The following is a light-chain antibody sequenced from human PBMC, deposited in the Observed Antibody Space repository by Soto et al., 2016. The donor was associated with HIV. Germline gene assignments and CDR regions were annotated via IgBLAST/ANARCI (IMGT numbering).Light chain of an antibody. V-gene: IGLV3-1*01. CDR3: QAWDSSTGV. J-gene: IGLJ2*01. Sequence: SYELTQPPSVSVSPGQTARITCSGDKLWEKYVSWYQQKPGQSPVLVIYQDAMRPSGIPERFSGSNSENTATLTISGTQTMDEADYYCQAWDSSTGVFGGGTELT. CDR1: KLWEKY. CDR2: QDA.